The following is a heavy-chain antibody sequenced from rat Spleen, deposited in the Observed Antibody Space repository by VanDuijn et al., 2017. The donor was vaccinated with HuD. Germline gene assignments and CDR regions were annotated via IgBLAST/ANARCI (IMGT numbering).Heavy chain of an antibody. CDR2: IIYDGSRT. D-gene: IGHD1-1*01. V-gene: IGHV5S10*01. CDR1: EFTFSDYN. J-gene: IGHJ3*01. Sequence: EVQLVESGGGLVQPGRSLTLSCAASEFTFSDYNMAWVRQAPKKGLEWVATIIYDGSRTYYRDSVKGRFTLSRDNAKSTLCLQMDSLRSEDTATYYCAKDRGSYYSGGFDYWGQGTLVTVSS. CDR3: AKDRGSYYSGGFDY.